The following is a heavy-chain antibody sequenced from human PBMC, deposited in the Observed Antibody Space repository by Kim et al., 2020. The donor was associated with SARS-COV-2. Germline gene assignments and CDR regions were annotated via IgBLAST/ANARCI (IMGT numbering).Heavy chain of an antibody. Sequence: GGSLRLSCAASGFTFSDHYMDWVRQAPGKGLEWVGRTRNKANSYTTEYAASVKGRFTISRDDSKNSLYLQMNSLKTEDTAVYYCARVGLERRLDYWGQGTLVTVSS. V-gene: IGHV3-72*01. CDR3: ARVGLERRLDY. D-gene: IGHD1-1*01. CDR1: GFTFSDHY. CDR2: TRNKANSYTT. J-gene: IGHJ4*02.